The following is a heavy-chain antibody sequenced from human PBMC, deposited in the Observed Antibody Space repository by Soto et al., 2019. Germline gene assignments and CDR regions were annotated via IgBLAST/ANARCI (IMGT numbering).Heavy chain of an antibody. CDR3: ARVLRYFDWDYAFDI. J-gene: IGHJ3*02. D-gene: IGHD3-9*01. Sequence: QVQLVESGGGVVQPGRPLRLSCAASGFTFSTYGMHWVRQAPGKGLEWVAVIWNDGSTKYYADSVKGRFTISRDDSKNTLYLQMNSLRAEDTAVYYCARVLRYFDWDYAFDIWGQGTMVTVSS. CDR1: GFTFSTYG. CDR2: IWNDGSTK. V-gene: IGHV3-33*01.